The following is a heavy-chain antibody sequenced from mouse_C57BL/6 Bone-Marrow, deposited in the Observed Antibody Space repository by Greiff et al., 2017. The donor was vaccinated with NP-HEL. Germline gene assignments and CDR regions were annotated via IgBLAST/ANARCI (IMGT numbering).Heavy chain of an antibody. CDR3: ARRNAYFDY. J-gene: IGHJ2*01. CDR2: IYPRSGNT. Sequence: VKLQESGAELARPGASVKLSCKASGYTFTSYGISWVKQRTGQGLEWIGEIYPRSGNTYYNEKFKGKATLTADKSSSTAYMELRSLTSEDSAVYFCARRNAYFDYWGQGTTLTVSS. V-gene: IGHV1-81*01. CDR1: GYTFTSYG.